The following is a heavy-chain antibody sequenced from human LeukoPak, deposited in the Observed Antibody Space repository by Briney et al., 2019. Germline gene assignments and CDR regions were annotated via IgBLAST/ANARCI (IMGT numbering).Heavy chain of an antibody. CDR2: ISDSGST. CDR1: GGSVSSGTYG. V-gene: IGHV4-61*01. D-gene: IGHD3-9*01. Sequence: PSETLSLTCTVSGGSVSSGTYGWTWLRQPPGKGLEWIGYISDSGSTNYNPSLKSRVTISVDTSKNQFSLKLSSVTAADTAVYYCARVSIYDILTGYYLGGATFDYRGQGTLVTVSS. J-gene: IGHJ4*02. CDR3: ARVSIYDILTGYYLGGATFDY.